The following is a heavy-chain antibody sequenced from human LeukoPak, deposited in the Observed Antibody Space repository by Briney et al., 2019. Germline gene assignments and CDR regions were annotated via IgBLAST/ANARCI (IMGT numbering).Heavy chain of an antibody. Sequence: GGSLRLSCAASGFALSMYWMHWVRQAPGKGLVWVSRIDTDVSNTDYVDSVKGRFTISRDNAKNTLYLQMNSLRAEDTAVYICARGLLGIDYWGQGTLVTVSS. J-gene: IGHJ4*02. V-gene: IGHV3-74*01. D-gene: IGHD2-8*02. CDR3: ARGLLGIDY. CDR2: IDTDVSNT. CDR1: GFALSMYW.